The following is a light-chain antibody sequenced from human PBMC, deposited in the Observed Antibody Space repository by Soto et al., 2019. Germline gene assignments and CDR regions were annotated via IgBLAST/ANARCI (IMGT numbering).Light chain of an antibody. CDR3: QQSNNWPPIT. CDR1: QSVGSN. Sequence: EIVITPSPATGSVSPGERGTLSGRASQSVGSNLAWYQQKPGQAHRLLFYGASTGATGLPARFSGSGSGTEFTPTTSKLQPADFAVYYCQQSNNWPPITVGQGTQLDIK. V-gene: IGKV3-15*01. CDR2: GAS. J-gene: IGKJ5*01.